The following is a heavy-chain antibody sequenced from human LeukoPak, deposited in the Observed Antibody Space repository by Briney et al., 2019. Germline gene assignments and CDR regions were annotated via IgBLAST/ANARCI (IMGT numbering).Heavy chain of an antibody. CDR2: IIPILGIA. CDR1: GGIFSSYA. Sequence: SVKVSCKASGGIFSSYAISWVRQAPGQGLEWMGRIIPILGIANYAQKFQGRVTITADKSTSTAYMELSSLRSEDTAVYYCARRYDLWSGHDAFDIWGPGTMVTVSS. D-gene: IGHD3-3*01. V-gene: IGHV1-69*04. J-gene: IGHJ3*02. CDR3: ARRYDLWSGHDAFDI.